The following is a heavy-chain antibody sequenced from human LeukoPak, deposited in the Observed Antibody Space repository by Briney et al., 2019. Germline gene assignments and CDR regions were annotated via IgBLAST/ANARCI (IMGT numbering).Heavy chain of an antibody. V-gene: IGHV4-59*01. J-gene: IGHJ4*02. CDR3: ARVVYDSSGYELDY. Sequence: SGTLSLTCTVSGGSISSYYWSWIRQPPGKGLEWIGYIYYSGSTNYNPSLKSRVTISVDTSKNQFSLKLSSVTAADTAVYYCARVVYDSSGYELDYWGQGTLVTVSS. CDR2: IYYSGST. CDR1: GGSISSYY. D-gene: IGHD3-22*01.